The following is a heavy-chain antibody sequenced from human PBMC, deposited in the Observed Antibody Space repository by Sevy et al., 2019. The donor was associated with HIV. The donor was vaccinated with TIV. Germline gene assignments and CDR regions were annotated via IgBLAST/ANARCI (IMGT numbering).Heavy chain of an antibody. D-gene: IGHD1-26*01. CDR3: ARAGLGAPPGSY. CDR1: GFTFSSYA. CDR2: ISYDGSNK. J-gene: IGHJ4*02. Sequence: GGSLRLSCAASGFTFSSYAMHWVRQAPGKGLEWVAVISYDGSNKYYADSVKGRFTISRDNSKNTLYLQMNSLRAEDTALYYSARAGLGAPPGSYWGQGTLVTVSS. V-gene: IGHV3-30-3*01.